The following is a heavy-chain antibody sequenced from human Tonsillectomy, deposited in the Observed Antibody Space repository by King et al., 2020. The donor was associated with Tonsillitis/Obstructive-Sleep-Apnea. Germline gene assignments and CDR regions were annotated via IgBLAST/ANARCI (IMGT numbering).Heavy chain of an antibody. CDR2: IYAGGSI. J-gene: IGHJ4*02. V-gene: IGHV3-53*01. Sequence: QLVQSGGGLIQPGGSLRLSCAASGFTVSSSYMSWVRQAPGKGLEWLSAIYAGGSIYYADSVKGRFTISTDSSKNTVYLQMNRLRVEVKAVYYSARFLSTRRLQELSAFDRWGQGTLVTVSS. CDR3: ARFLSTRRLQELSAFDR. D-gene: IGHD1-7*01. CDR1: GFTVSSSY.